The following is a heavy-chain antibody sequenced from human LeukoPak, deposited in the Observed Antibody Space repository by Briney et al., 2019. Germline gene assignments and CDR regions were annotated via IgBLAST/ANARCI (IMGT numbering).Heavy chain of an antibody. Sequence: GGSLRLSCAASGFIFSTYAMSWVRQAPGKGLEWVSAISGSGGSTYYADSVKGRFTISRDNAKNSLYLQMNSLRAEDTAVYYCARAELYYFDYWGQGTLVTVSS. D-gene: IGHD1-26*01. CDR2: ISGSGGST. CDR3: ARAELYYFDY. V-gene: IGHV3-23*01. CDR1: GFIFSTYA. J-gene: IGHJ4*02.